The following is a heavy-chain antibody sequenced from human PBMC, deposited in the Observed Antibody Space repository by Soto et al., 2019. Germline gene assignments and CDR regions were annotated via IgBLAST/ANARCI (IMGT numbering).Heavy chain of an antibody. CDR2: VFYTGSP. V-gene: IGHV4-39*01. CDR3: ARHPFGGYAFDS. J-gene: IGHJ4*02. Sequence: PSETLPLPWTGCGACIHSNVHYWGWVRQSPGRGLEWIASVFYTGSPYHNPSLESRVSISVDTSDNQFSLKVTSVTAADTGIYYCARHPFGGYAFDSWGQGTLVTVSS. CDR1: GACIHSNVHY. D-gene: IGHD3-16*01.